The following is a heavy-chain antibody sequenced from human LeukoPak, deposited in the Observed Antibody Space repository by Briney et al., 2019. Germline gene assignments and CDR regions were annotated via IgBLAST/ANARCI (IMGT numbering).Heavy chain of an antibody. Sequence: SETLSLTCTVSGGSISSYYWSWIRQPPGKGLEWIGYIYYSGSTNYNPSLKSRVTISVDKSKNQFSLKLRSVTAAGTAVYYCAGNYYGSGSYYSEDRYWGQGTLVTVSS. D-gene: IGHD3-10*01. CDR3: AGNYYGSGSYYSEDRY. J-gene: IGHJ4*02. CDR2: IYYSGST. V-gene: IGHV4-59*08. CDR1: GGSISSYY.